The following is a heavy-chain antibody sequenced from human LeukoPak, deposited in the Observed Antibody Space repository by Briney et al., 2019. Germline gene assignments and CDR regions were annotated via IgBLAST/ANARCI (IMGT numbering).Heavy chain of an antibody. Sequence: SETLSLTCTVSGGSISTYYWSWIRQPPGKGLEWIGYSYYSGSTNYNPSLKSRVTISVDTSKNQFSLNLSSMTAADTAVYYCARHPTVTTGKQFDYWGRGTLVTVSS. V-gene: IGHV4-59*08. CDR1: GGSISTYY. CDR2: SYYSGST. D-gene: IGHD4-17*01. J-gene: IGHJ4*02. CDR3: ARHPTVTTGKQFDY.